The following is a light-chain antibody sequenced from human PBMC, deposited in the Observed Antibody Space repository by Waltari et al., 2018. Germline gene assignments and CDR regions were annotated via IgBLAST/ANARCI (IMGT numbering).Light chain of an antibody. Sequence: DIQMTQSPSSLSASVGDRVTITCQASQDISNYLNWYQQKPGKAHKLLIYDASNLETGFPSRFSGSGSGTDFTFTISSLRPEDIATYYCQQYDNLLPGFGQGTRLEIK. J-gene: IGKJ5*01. CDR1: QDISNY. V-gene: IGKV1-33*01. CDR3: QQYDNLLPG. CDR2: DAS.